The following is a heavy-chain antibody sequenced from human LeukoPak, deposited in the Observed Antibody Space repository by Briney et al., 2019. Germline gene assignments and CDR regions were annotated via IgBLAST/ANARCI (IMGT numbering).Heavy chain of an antibody. CDR2: INPNSGGT. D-gene: IGHD6-19*01. CDR3: ARDAYSCSSGCP. CDR1: GYTFTGYY. J-gene: IGHJ5*02. V-gene: IGHV1-2*02. Sequence: ASVKVSCKASGYTFTGYYMHWVRQAPGEGLEWMGWINPNSGGTNYAQKFQGRVTMTRDTSISTAYMELSRLRSDDTAVYYCARDAYSCSSGCPWGQGTLVTVSS.